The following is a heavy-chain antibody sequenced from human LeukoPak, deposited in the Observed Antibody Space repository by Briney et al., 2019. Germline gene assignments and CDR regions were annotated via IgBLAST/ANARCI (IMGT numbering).Heavy chain of an antibody. Sequence: ASVKVSCEASGYTFTSYYMHWVRQAPGQGLEWMGIINPSGGSTNYAQKFQGRVTITADKSTSTAYMELSSLRSEDTAVYYCARGMGSSWYDYWGQGTLVTVSS. CDR3: ARGMGSSWYDY. V-gene: IGHV1-46*01. CDR1: GYTFTSYY. D-gene: IGHD6-13*01. CDR2: INPSGGST. J-gene: IGHJ4*02.